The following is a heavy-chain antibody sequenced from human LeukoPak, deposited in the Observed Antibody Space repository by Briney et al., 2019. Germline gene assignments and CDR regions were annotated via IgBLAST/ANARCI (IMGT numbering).Heavy chain of an antibody. Sequence: SETLSLTCAVYGGSFSGYYWSWIRQPPGKGLEWIGEINHSGSTNYNPSLKSRVTISVDTSKNQFSLKLSSVTAADTAVYCCARGTHYYGSGSYVDYWGQGTLVTVSS. D-gene: IGHD3-10*01. V-gene: IGHV4-34*01. CDR2: INHSGST. CDR1: GGSFSGYY. CDR3: ARGTHYYGSGSYVDY. J-gene: IGHJ4*02.